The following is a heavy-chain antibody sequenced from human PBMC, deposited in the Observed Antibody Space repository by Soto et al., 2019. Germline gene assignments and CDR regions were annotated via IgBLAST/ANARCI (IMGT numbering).Heavy chain of an antibody. CDR1: GDSVSSNSAA. CDR3: ARDRASSSWYSEYYYGMDV. Sequence: SQTLSLTCAISGDSVSSNSAAWNWIRQSPSRGLEWLGRTYYRSKWYNDYAVSVKSRITINPDTSKNQFSLQLNSVTPEDTAVYYCARDRASSSWYSEYYYGMDVWGQGTTVTVSS. CDR2: TYYRSKWYN. V-gene: IGHV6-1*01. J-gene: IGHJ6*02. D-gene: IGHD6-13*01.